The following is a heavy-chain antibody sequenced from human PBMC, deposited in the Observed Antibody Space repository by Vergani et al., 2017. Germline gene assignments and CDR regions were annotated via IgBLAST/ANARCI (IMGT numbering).Heavy chain of an antibody. V-gene: IGHV6-1*01. J-gene: IGHJ5*02. D-gene: IGHD3-10*01. CDR2: TYYRSKWYN. Sequence: QVQLQQSGPGLVKPSQTLSLTCAISGDRDSSNSAAWNWIRQSPSRGLEWLGRTYYRSKWYNDYAVSVKSRITINPDSSKNQFSLQLNSVTPEDTAVYYCARGGSYGSGEPHNWLDPWGQGTLVTVSS. CDR1: GDRDSSNSAA. CDR3: ARGGSYGSGEPHNWLDP.